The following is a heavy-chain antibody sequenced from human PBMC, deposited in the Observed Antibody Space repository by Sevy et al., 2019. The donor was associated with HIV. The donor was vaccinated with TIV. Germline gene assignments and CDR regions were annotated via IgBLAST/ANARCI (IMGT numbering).Heavy chain of an antibody. Sequence: GGSLRLSCAASVFTFNNYWMTWVRQAPGKGLEWVDNIKQDGSDKYYMESVKGRFNISRDNTKNSLYLQLNSLRAEDTAVYYCARSWDYWGQMGYWGQGTLVTVSS. J-gene: IGHJ4*02. D-gene: IGHD7-27*01. CDR3: ARSWDYWGQMGY. V-gene: IGHV3-7*03. CDR2: IKQDGSDK. CDR1: VFTFNNYW.